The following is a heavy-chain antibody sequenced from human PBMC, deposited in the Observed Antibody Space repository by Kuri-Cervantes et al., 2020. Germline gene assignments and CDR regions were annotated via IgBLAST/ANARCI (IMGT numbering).Heavy chain of an antibody. CDR1: GFTFDDYA. D-gene: IGHD3-3*01. CDR2: ISWNSGSI. CDR3: AKDMRGLTIFGVGPFDY. J-gene: IGHJ4*02. Sequence: GGSLRLSCAASGFTFDDYAMHWVRQAPGKGLEWDSGISWNSGSIGYADSVKGRFTISRDNAKNSLYLQMNSPRAEDTALYYCAKDMRGLTIFGVGPFDYWGQGTLVTVSS. V-gene: IGHV3-9*01.